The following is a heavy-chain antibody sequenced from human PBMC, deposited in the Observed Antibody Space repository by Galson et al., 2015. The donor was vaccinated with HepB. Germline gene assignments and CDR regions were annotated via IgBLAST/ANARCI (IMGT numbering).Heavy chain of an antibody. CDR2: INAANGDT. J-gene: IGHJ3*02. Sequence: SVKVSCKASGYIFTRYTMLWVRQAPGQRLECMGWINAANGDTKYSQNFQDRVSFTRDTVASTAYMELSGLISDDTAVYYCARVGYYDGNNYHDAFDIWGQGTTVTVSS. D-gene: IGHD3-22*01. CDR3: ARVGYYDGNNYHDAFDI. V-gene: IGHV1-3*01. CDR1: GYIFTRYT.